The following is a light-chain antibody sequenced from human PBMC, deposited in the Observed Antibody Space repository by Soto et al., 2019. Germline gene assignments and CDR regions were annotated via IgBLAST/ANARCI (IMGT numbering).Light chain of an antibody. CDR1: QGSRSD. Sequence: AIPMTQSPSSLSASVGDRVTITCRASQGSRSDLGWYQQKPGRAPKLLIYAASILESGVPSRFSGSGSGTDFTLTISSLQPEDFATYYCLQDYNYPRTFGQGTNLEIK. CDR2: AAS. V-gene: IGKV1-6*01. J-gene: IGKJ2*01. CDR3: LQDYNYPRT.